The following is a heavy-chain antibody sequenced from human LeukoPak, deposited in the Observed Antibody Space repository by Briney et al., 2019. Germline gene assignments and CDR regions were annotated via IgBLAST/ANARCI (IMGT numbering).Heavy chain of an antibody. J-gene: IGHJ4*02. Sequence: PGGSLRLSCSVSGFTLSNYAIHWVRQAPGKGREYVSVINSSGEKTYYADSVKGRFTISRDNSKNTVSLQMSSLRAEDTAMHYCVKDLYKGDTSTWYYFDYWGQGTLVTVSS. CDR1: GFTLSNYA. CDR3: VKDLYKGDTSTWYYFDY. V-gene: IGHV3-64D*06. D-gene: IGHD6-13*01. CDR2: INSSGEKT.